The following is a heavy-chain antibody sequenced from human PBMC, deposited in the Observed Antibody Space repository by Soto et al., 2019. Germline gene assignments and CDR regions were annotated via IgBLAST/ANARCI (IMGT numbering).Heavy chain of an antibody. V-gene: IGHV1-18*01. CDR2: ISAHNGNT. D-gene: IGHD1-1*01. CDR1: GYTFTSYG. CDR3: ARGRYGDY. Sequence: QVHLVQSGAEVKKPGASVKVSCKGSGYTFTSYGITWVRQAPGQGLEWMGWISAHNGNTDYAQKLQGRVTVTRDTSRSTAYMERRRLRSGDTAVYYCARGRYGDYWGQGDLVTVSS. J-gene: IGHJ4*02.